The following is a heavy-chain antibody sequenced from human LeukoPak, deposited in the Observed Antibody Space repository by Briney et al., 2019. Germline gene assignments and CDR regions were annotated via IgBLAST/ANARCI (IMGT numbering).Heavy chain of an antibody. V-gene: IGHV4-34*01. D-gene: IGHD6-13*01. CDR1: GGSFSGYY. CDR3: ARGRGTAGS. Sequence: PSETLSLTCAAYGGSFSGYYWSWIRQPPGKGLEWIGEINHSGSTNYNPSLKSRVTISVDTSKNQFSLKLSSVTAADTAVYYCARGRGTAGSWGQGTLVTVSS. J-gene: IGHJ4*02. CDR2: INHSGST.